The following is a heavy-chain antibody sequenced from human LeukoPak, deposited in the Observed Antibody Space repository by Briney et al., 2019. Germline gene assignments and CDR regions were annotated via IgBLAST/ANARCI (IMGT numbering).Heavy chain of an antibody. CDR3: ARQSSTSLYYYGMDV. CDR1: GYTFTSYG. Sequence: GASAKVSCKASGYTFTSYGISWVRQAPGQGLEWMGWISAYNGNTNYAQKLQGRVTMTTDTSTSTAYMELRSLRSDDTAVYYCARQSSTSLYYYGMDVWGQGTTVTVSS. D-gene: IGHD6-13*01. CDR2: ISAYNGNT. V-gene: IGHV1-18*01. J-gene: IGHJ6*02.